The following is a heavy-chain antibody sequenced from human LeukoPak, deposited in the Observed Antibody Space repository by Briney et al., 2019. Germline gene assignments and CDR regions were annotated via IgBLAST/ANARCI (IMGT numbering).Heavy chain of an antibody. D-gene: IGHD2-15*01. CDR1: GYTFTSYY. Sequence: ASVKVSCKASGYTFTSYYMHWVRQAPGKGLEWMGIINPSGGSTSYAQKFQGRVTMTRDTSTSTVYMELSSLRSEDTAVNYCARDTGHCSGGSCYSISYYFDYWGQGTLVTVSS. CDR2: INPSGGST. V-gene: IGHV1-46*01. CDR3: ARDTGHCSGGSCYSISYYFDY. J-gene: IGHJ4*02.